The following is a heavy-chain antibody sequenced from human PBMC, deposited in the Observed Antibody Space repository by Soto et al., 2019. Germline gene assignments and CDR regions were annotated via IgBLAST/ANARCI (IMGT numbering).Heavy chain of an antibody. CDR3: ARGGGDVVVVVAATRYYFDY. Sequence: QVQLQQWGAGLLKPSETLSLTCAVYGGSFSGYYWSWIRQPPGKGLEWIGEINHSGSTNYNPSLKSGVTISVDTSKNHFSLTLSSVTAADTAVYYCARGGGDVVVVVAATRYYFDYWGQGTLVTVSS. V-gene: IGHV4-34*01. CDR1: GGSFSGYY. CDR2: INHSGST. J-gene: IGHJ4*02. D-gene: IGHD2-15*01.